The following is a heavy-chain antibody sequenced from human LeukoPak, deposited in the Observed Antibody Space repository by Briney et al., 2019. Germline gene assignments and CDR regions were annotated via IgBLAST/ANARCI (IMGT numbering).Heavy chain of an antibody. V-gene: IGHV4-30-4*01. J-gene: IGHJ3*02. Sequence: SQTLSLTCTVSGGSISSGDYYWSWIRQPPGKGLEWIGYIYYSGSTYYNPSLKSRVTISVDTSKNQFSLKLSSVTAPDTAVYYCARDSSYYDSRGPDAFDIWGKGTMVTVSS. CDR3: ARDSSYYDSRGPDAFDI. CDR2: IYYSGST. D-gene: IGHD3-22*01. CDR1: GGSISSGDYY.